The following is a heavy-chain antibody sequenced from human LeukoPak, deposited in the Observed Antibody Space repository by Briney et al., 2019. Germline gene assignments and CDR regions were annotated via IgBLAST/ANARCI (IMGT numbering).Heavy chain of an antibody. CDR1: GFTFSSYG. CDR3: AKDALQGALEWLLPYHMDV. V-gene: IGHV3-30*02. CDR2: IRYDGSNK. D-gene: IGHD3-3*01. Sequence: GGSLRLSCAASGFTFSSYGMHWVRQAPGKGLEWVAFIRYDGSNKYYADSVKGRFTISRDNSKNTLYLQMNSLRAEDTAVYYCAKDALQGALEWLLPYHMDVWGKGTTVTVSS. J-gene: IGHJ6*03.